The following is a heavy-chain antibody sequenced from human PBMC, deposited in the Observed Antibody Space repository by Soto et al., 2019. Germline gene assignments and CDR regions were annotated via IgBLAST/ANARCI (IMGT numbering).Heavy chain of an antibody. D-gene: IGHD2-21*01. V-gene: IGHV4-31*03. CDR3: AREVEMATPAD. CDR1: GGSISSGGYY. J-gene: IGHJ4*02. CDR2: IYYSGST. Sequence: QVQLQESGPGLVKPSQTLSLTCTVSGGSISSGGYYWSWIRQHPGKGLEWIGYIYYSGSTYYNPSLQSRGTRSVDTSKNQFSLKLSSVNAADTAVYYCAREVEMATPADWGQGTLVTVSS.